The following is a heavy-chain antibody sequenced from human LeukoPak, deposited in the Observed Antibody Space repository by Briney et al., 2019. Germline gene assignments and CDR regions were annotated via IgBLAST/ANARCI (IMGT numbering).Heavy chain of an antibody. J-gene: IGHJ3*02. D-gene: IGHD2-2*01. CDR3: AKRDLLGYCSSTSCRAFDI. V-gene: IGHV4-34*01. Sequence: SETLSLTCAVYGGSFSGYYWSWIRQPPGKGLEWIGEINHSGSTNYNPSLKSRVTISVDTSKNQFSLKLSSVTAADTAVYYCAKRDLLGYCSSTSCRAFDIWGQGTMVTVSS. CDR1: GGSFSGYY. CDR2: INHSGST.